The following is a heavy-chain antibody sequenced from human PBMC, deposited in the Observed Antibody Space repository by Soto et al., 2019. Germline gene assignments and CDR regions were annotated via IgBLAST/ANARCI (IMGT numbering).Heavy chain of an antibody. CDR3: ARDRCYDGTCYSASDS. D-gene: IGHD2-15*01. J-gene: IGHJ5*01. CDR2: ISTTSFTI. V-gene: IGHV3-48*02. CDR1: GFIFSTYN. Sequence: GGSLRLSCAASGFIFSTYNMDWVRQAPGKGPEWIAHISTTSFTIYYADSVKGRFTISRDNDRNSLYLEMNSLRDEDTAVYYCARDRCYDGTCYSASDSWGQGTLVTVSS.